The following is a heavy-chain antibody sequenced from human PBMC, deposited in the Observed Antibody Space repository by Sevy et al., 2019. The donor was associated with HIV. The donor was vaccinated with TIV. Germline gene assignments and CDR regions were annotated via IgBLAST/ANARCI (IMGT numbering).Heavy chain of an antibody. Sequence: SETLSLTCTVSGGSISSGGYYWSWIRQHPGKGLEWIGYIYYSGSTYYNPSLKSRVTISVDTSKNQFSLKLSSVTAADTAVYYCARDAPVPAAWNSSSWSRYYYYGMDVWGQGTTVTVSS. CDR3: ARDAPVPAAWNSSSWSRYYYYGMDV. J-gene: IGHJ6*02. CDR1: GGSISSGGYY. CDR2: IYYSGST. V-gene: IGHV4-31*03. D-gene: IGHD6-13*01.